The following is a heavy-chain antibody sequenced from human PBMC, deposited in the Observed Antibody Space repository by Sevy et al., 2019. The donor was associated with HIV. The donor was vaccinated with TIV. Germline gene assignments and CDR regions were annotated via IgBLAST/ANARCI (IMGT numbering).Heavy chain of an antibody. CDR3: ARDRVRGDYYDNTFDP. J-gene: IGHJ5*02. CDR2: ISYSGSSK. D-gene: IGHD3-22*01. Sequence: GGSLRLSCAASGFTFSSYAMHWVRQAPGKGLEWVALISYSGSSKYYADSVKGRLTTSRDNSKNTLYLQMNSLRAEDTAVYYCARDRVRGDYYDNTFDPWGQGALVTVSS. CDR1: GFTFSSYA. V-gene: IGHV3-30*04.